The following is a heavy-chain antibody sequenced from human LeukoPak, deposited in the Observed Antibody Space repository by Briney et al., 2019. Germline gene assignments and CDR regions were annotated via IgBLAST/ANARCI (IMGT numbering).Heavy chain of an antibody. CDR1: GFTFSIYA. CDR3: ASPQIVVTQYDFWDMDV. J-gene: IGHJ6*03. Sequence: GGSLRLSCAASGFTFSIYAMSWVRQAPGKGLEWVSAISGSGGSTYYADSVKGRFTISRDNSKNTLYLQMNSLRAEDTAVYYCASPQIVVTQYDFWDMDVWGKGTTVTVSS. V-gene: IGHV3-23*01. D-gene: IGHD3-3*01. CDR2: ISGSGGST.